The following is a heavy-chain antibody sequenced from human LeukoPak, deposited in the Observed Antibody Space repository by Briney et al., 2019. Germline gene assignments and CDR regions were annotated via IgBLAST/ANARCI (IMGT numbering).Heavy chain of an antibody. CDR2: INHSGST. CDR1: GGSFSGYY. D-gene: IGHD6-13*01. V-gene: IGHV4-34*01. J-gene: IGHJ3*02. CDR3: ARLRRHSSSWYVGVNAFDI. Sequence: PSETLSLTCAVYGGSFSGYYWSWIRQPPGKGLEWIGEINHSGSTNYNPSLKSRVTISVDTSKNQFSLKLSSVTAADTAVYYCARLRRHSSSWYVGVNAFDIWGQGTMVTVSS.